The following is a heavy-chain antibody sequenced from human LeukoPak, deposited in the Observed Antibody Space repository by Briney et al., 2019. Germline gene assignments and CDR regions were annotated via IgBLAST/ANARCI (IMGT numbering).Heavy chain of an antibody. CDR2: ISSSSSTI. CDR3: ASETKRGYSYGSPTDAFDI. CDR1: GFTFSSYG. Sequence: GGSLRLSCAASGFTFSSYGMTWVRQAPGKGLEWVSYISSSSSTIYYADSVKGRFTISRDNAKNSLYLQLNSLRAEDTAVYYCASETKRGYSYGSPTDAFDIWGQGTMVTVSS. V-gene: IGHV3-48*01. J-gene: IGHJ3*02. D-gene: IGHD5-18*01.